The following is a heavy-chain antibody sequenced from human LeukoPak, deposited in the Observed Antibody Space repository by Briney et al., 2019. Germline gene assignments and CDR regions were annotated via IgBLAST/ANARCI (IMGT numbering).Heavy chain of an antibody. V-gene: IGHV4-59*02. D-gene: IGHD3-9*01. CDR3: ARPVGAGFHRWHFDL. J-gene: IGHJ2*01. CDR2: ISYSGST. Sequence: SETLSLTCTVSGGTVNSYYWSWIRQPPGRELEWIGYISYSGSTNHNPSLKGRVTISLDTSKNQFSLKLTSVTAADTAVYYCARPVGAGFHRWHFDLWGRGALVTVSS. CDR1: GGTVNSYY.